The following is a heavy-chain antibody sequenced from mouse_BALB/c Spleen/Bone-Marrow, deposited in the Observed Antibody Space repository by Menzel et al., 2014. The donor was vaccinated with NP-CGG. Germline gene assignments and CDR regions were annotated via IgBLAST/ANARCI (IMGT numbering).Heavy chain of an antibody. CDR1: GFNIKDTY. D-gene: IGHD2-4*01. CDR2: IDPANGNT. CDR3: ALYYDYDVGY. J-gene: IGHJ2*01. Sequence: SGAELVRPGASVKLSCTASGFNIKDTYMHWVKQRPEQGLEWIGRIDPANGNTKYDPKFQGKATITADTSSDTAYLQLSSLTSKDTAVYYCALYYDYDVGYWGQGTTLTVSS. V-gene: IGHV14-3*02.